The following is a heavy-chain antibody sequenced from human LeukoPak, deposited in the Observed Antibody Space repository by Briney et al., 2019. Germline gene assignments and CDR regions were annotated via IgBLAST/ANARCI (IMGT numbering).Heavy chain of an antibody. Sequence: GGSLRLSCAASGYTFSDYWMSWVRQAPGKGLEWVAFIRNDGSSEFYKDSVKGRFTISRDNSKNTLFLQMNSLRAEDTAVYYCAKGGDGYNYGSYFDYWGQGTLVTVSS. D-gene: IGHD5-24*01. V-gene: IGHV3-30*02. CDR3: AKGGDGYNYGSYFDY. CDR1: GYTFSDYW. J-gene: IGHJ4*02. CDR2: IRNDGSSE.